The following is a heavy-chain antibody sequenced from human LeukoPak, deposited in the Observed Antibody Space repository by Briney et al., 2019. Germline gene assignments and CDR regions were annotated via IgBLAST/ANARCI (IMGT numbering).Heavy chain of an antibody. J-gene: IGHJ4*02. Sequence: GGSLRLSCAVSGFTFSSYGMSWVRQAPGKGLEWVSGVSGSGGTTYYADSVKGRFTISRDNAKNSLYLQMNSLRAEDTAVYYCAREADENYDFWSGYYMNGAFDHWGQGTLVTVSS. CDR1: GFTFSSYG. CDR2: VSGSGGTT. V-gene: IGHV3-23*01. D-gene: IGHD3-3*01. CDR3: AREADENYDFWSGYYMNGAFDH.